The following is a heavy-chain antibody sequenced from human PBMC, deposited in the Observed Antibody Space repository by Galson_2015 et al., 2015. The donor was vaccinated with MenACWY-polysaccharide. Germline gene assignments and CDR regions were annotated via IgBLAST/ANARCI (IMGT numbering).Heavy chain of an antibody. Sequence: SLRLSCAASGLKFKGSGMHWVRQAPGKGLEWVAVIQYDGSQKQYIDSVKGRFTISRDNSKNTLYLDMNSLRAEDTALYYCAREGSRIVFHAFDVWGQGTMVIVSS. J-gene: IGHJ3*01. CDR1: GLKFKGSG. V-gene: IGHV3-33*01. CDR2: IQYDGSQK. CDR3: AREGSRIVFHAFDV. D-gene: IGHD3-10*02.